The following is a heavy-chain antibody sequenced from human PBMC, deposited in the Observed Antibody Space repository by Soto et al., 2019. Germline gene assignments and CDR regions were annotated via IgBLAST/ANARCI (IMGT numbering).Heavy chain of an antibody. CDR2: FDPEDGET. V-gene: IGHV1-24*01. CDR3: ASSLMTTVTTVVFDP. D-gene: IGHD4-17*01. J-gene: IGHJ5*02. Sequence: GASVKVSCKVSGYTLTELSMHWVRQAPGKGLEWMGGFDPEDGETIYAQKFQGRVTMTEDTSTDTAYMELSSLRSEDTAVYYCASSLMTTVTTVVFDPWGQGTLVTVSS. CDR1: GYTLTELS.